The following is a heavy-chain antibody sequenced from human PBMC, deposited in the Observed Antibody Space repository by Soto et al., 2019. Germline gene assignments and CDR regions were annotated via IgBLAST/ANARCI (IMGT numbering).Heavy chain of an antibody. CDR2: IYYSGSD. Sequence: QLQLQESGPGLVKPSETLSLTCTVSGGSINNSSFYWGWVRQPPGKRLEWIGSIYYSGSDYYNPALRSRITIAVDTSKNQLSLNLSSVTAADTAVYFCARRPLVRGIIPYYFDSWGQGTLVTVSS. D-gene: IGHD3-10*01. CDR3: ARRPLVRGIIPYYFDS. CDR1: GGSINNSSFY. J-gene: IGHJ4*02. V-gene: IGHV4-39*01.